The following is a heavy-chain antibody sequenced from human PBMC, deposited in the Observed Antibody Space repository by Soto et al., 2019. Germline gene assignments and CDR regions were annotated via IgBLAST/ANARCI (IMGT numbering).Heavy chain of an antibody. Sequence: PSETLSLTCTVSGGSISSSSYYWGWIRQPPGKGLEWIGSIYYSGSTYYNPSLKSRVTISVDTSKNQFSLKLSSVTAADTAVYYCARYEREYGMDVWGQGTTVTVSS. V-gene: IGHV4-39*01. D-gene: IGHD1-1*01. J-gene: IGHJ6*02. CDR2: IYYSGST. CDR3: ARYEREYGMDV. CDR1: GGSISSSSYY.